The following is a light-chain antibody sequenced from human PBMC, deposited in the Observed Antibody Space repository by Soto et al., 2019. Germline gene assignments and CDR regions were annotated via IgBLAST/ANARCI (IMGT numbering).Light chain of an antibody. CDR2: GAS. V-gene: IGKV3-15*01. J-gene: IGKJ2*01. CDR3: QQYNNWPFYT. Sequence: EIVMTQSPATLSVSPGERATLSCRASQIVSRNLAWYQQKPGQAPRLLIYGASTRATGIPARFSGSGSGTEFTLTISSLQSEDFAVYYCQQYNNWPFYTFGQGTKLEIK. CDR1: QIVSRN.